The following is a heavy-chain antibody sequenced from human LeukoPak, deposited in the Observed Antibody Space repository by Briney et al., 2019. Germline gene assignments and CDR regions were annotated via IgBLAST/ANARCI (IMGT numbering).Heavy chain of an antibody. CDR2: INHSGST. D-gene: IGHD3-22*01. J-gene: IGHJ4*02. CDR3: ARGYYYDSSGYPASFDY. CDR1: GGSFSGYY. Sequence: SETLSLTCAVYGGSFSGYYWSWIRQPPGKGLEWIGEINHSGSTNYNPSLKSRVTISVDTSKNQFPLKLSSVTAADTAVYYCARGYYYDSSGYPASFDYWGQGTLVTVSS. V-gene: IGHV4-34*01.